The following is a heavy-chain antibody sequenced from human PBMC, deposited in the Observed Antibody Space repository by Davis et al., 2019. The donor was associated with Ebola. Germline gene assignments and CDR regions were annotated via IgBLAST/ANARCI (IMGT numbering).Heavy chain of an antibody. D-gene: IGHD2-2*01. CDR1: GFTFSSYS. Sequence: PGGSLRLSCAASGFTFSSYSMNWVRQAPGKGLEWVSSISSSSSYIYYADSVKGRFTISRDNAKNSLYLQMNSLRAEDTAVYYCARDVFVVVPAADSWYYYMDVWGKGTTVTVSS. CDR2: ISSSSSYI. J-gene: IGHJ6*03. CDR3: ARDVFVVVPAADSWYYYMDV. V-gene: IGHV3-21*01.